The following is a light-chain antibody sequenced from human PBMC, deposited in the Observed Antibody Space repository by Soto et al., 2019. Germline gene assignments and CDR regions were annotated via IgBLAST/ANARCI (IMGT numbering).Light chain of an antibody. Sequence: QSVLTQSPSASASLGASVKLTCTLSSGHSNYAIAWHQQQPEKGPRYLMKLNSDGSHSKGDGIPDRFPGSSSGAERSLTISSLQSEDEADYYCQTWGTGIVVFGGGTKLTVL. CDR2: LNSDGSH. CDR3: QTWGTGIVV. J-gene: IGLJ2*01. CDR1: SGHSNYA. V-gene: IGLV4-69*01.